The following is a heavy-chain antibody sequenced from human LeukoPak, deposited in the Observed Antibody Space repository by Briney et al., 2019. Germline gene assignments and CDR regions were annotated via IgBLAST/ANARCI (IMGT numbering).Heavy chain of an antibody. CDR3: AQQRGGDAYHL. V-gene: IGHV1-2*02. D-gene: IGHD6-13*01. CDR1: GFAFTGPL. Sequence: ASVTVSCKASGFAFTGPLIHWVRQAPGQGLECLGWINPVSGATNYAPKFQGRVTLTRDTSISAVYIDLTRLTPDDTAVYYCAQQRGGDAYHLWGQGTMVTVS. CDR2: INPVSGAT. J-gene: IGHJ3*01.